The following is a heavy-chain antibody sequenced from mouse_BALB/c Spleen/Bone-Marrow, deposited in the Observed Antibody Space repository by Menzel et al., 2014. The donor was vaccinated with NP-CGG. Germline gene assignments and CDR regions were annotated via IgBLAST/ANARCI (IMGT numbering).Heavy chain of an antibody. CDR1: GYTFTSYT. Sequence: VQLQQSGAELARPGTSVKMSCKASGYTFTSYTMHWVKQRTGQGLEWIGYINPSSGYTNYNQKFKDKATLTADKSSSTAYMQLSSLTSEDSVVYYCARSYYDYDRAWFAYWGQGTLVTVSA. CDR2: INPSSGYT. CDR3: ARSYYDYDRAWFAY. V-gene: IGHV1-4*01. J-gene: IGHJ3*01. D-gene: IGHD2-4*01.